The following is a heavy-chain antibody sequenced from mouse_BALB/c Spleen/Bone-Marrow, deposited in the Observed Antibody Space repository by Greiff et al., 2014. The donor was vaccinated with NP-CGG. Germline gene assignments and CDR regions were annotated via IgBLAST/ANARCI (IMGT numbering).Heavy chain of an antibody. CDR1: GFNIKDTY. V-gene: IGHV14-3*02. J-gene: IGHJ4*01. CDR3: ARYYYGSSYAMDY. Sequence: DVQLQESGAELVKPGASVKLSCTASGFNIKDTYMHWVKQRPEQGLEWIGRIDSANGNTKYDPKFQGKATITADTSSNTAYLQLSSLTSEDTAVYYCARYYYGSSYAMDYWGQGTSVTVSS. D-gene: IGHD1-1*01. CDR2: IDSANGNT.